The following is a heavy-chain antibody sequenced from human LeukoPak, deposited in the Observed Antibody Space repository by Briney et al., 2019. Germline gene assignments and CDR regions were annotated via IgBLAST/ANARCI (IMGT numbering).Heavy chain of an antibody. CDR1: GGTFSSYA. Sequence: GASVKVSCKASGGTFSSYAISWVRQAPGQGLEWMGRIIPIFGTANYAQKFQGRVTITTDESTSTAYMELSSLRSEDTAVCYCARCRIVLIDTAMVNGYFDYWGQGTLVTVSS. CDR2: IIPIFGTA. J-gene: IGHJ4*02. CDR3: ARCRIVLIDTAMVNGYFDY. D-gene: IGHD5-18*01. V-gene: IGHV1-69*05.